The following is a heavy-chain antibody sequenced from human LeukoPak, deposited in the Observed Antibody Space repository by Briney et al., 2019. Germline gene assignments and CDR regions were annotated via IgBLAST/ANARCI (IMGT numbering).Heavy chain of an antibody. CDR1: GFTFSSYG. J-gene: IGHJ4*02. D-gene: IGHD1-26*01. CDR2: IWYDGSNK. Sequence: GRSLRLSCAASGFTFSSYGMHWVRQTPGKGLEWVAVIWYDGSNKYYADSVKGRFTISRDNSKNTLYLQMNSLRAEDTAVYYCAKDLYSGSCPEYYFDYWGQGTLVTVSS. V-gene: IGHV3-33*06. CDR3: AKDLYSGSCPEYYFDY.